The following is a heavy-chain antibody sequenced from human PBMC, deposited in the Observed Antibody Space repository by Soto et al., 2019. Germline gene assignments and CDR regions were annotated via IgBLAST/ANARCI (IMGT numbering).Heavy chain of an antibody. D-gene: IGHD3-10*01. Sequence: SETLSLTCTVSGGSINNYYWSWIRQPPGKGLEWIGYIFSSGSTDYNPSLRSRVTVSVDTSKNQFSLKLSSVTAADTAVYYCARGRYSNSGSYYRGIDYWGQGTLVTV. J-gene: IGHJ4*02. V-gene: IGHV4-59*01. CDR3: ARGRYSNSGSYYRGIDY. CDR2: IFSSGST. CDR1: GGSINNYY.